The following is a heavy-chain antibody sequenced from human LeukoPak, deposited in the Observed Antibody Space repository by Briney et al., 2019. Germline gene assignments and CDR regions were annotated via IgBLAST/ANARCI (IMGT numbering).Heavy chain of an antibody. Sequence: GGSLRLSCAASGFTFNTYAMYWVRQAPGKGLEWVSGIFGSGGSAHYADSVKGRFTISRDNSKNTVYLQMDSLRVEDTAVYYCGKTTIGYSSGRYPGWPLDSWRQGTLVTVSS. D-gene: IGHD6-19*01. J-gene: IGHJ4*02. CDR2: IFGSGGSA. CDR3: GKTTIGYSSGRYPGWPLDS. V-gene: IGHV3-23*01. CDR1: GFTFNTYA.